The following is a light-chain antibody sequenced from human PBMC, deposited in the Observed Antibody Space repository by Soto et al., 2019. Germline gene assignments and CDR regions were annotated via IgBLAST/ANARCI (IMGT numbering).Light chain of an antibody. Sequence: VMTQSPANLSVSPGEGVTLFCRASQNVANNIAWYQVKPAQPPRLLIYASSTRATGIPATFSGSGSETQLSLTISSLQSEDSAVYYCQQYYHWGLSFGGGTKVEI. CDR1: QNVANN. J-gene: IGKJ4*01. CDR3: QQYYHWGLS. V-gene: IGKV3D-15*01. CDR2: ASS.